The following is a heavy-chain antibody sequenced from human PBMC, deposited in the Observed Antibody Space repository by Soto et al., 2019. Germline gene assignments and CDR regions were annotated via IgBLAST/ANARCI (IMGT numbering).Heavy chain of an antibody. V-gene: IGHV3-21*01. CDR2: ISTGSSII. Sequence: EVHLVESGGGLVKPGGSLRLSCAASGFALSTYSMHWVRQAPGKGLEWVSSISTGSSIIHYADSVKGRFTISRDNAKSALYLQMNSLRVEDTAVYDCVRAVFTLATPYDVDFGGQGTLVTVSA. J-gene: IGHJ4*02. CDR3: VRAVFTLATPYDVDF. D-gene: IGHD3-16*01. CDR1: GFALSTYS.